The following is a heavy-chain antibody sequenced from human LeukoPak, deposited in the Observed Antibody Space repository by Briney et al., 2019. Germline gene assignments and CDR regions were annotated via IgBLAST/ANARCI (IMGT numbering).Heavy chain of an antibody. D-gene: IGHD4-17*01. CDR2: ISSSSSYI. CDR3: ARTTGDYVSGYDAFDI. J-gene: IGHJ3*02. Sequence: GGSLRLSCAASGFTFSSYSMNWVRQAPGKGLEWVSSISSSSSYIYYADSVKGRFTISRDNAKTSLYLQMNSLRAEDTAVYYCARTTGDYVSGYDAFDIWGQGTMVTVSS. CDR1: GFTFSSYS. V-gene: IGHV3-21*01.